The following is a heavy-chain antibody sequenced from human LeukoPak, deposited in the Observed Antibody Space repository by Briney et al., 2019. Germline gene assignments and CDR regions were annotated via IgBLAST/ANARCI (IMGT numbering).Heavy chain of an antibody. CDR3: ARHPRRYGLRYFDWLSKDDAFDI. J-gene: IGHJ3*02. V-gene: IGHV4-59*08. CDR1: GGSISSYY. Sequence: SETLSLTCTVSGGSISSYYWSWIRQPPGKGLEWIGYIYYSGSTNYNPSLKSRVTISADTSKNQFSLKLSSVTAADTAVYYCARHPRRYGLRYFDWLSKDDAFDIWGQGTMVTVSS. D-gene: IGHD3-9*01. CDR2: IYYSGST.